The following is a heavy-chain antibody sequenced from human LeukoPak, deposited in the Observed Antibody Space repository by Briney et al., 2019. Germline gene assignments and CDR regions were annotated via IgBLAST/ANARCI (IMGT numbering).Heavy chain of an antibody. V-gene: IGHV3-23*01. CDR1: GVTFSSYA. J-gene: IGHJ4*02. Sequence: GGSLRLSCAASGVTFSSYAMSWVRQAPGKGLEWVSAISGSGGSTYYADSVKGRFTISRDNSKNTLYLQMNSLRAEDTAVYYCAKVPRYYYDSSGYYLPPFFDYWGQGTLVTASS. CDR3: AKVPRYYYDSSGYYLPPFFDY. CDR2: ISGSGGST. D-gene: IGHD3-22*01.